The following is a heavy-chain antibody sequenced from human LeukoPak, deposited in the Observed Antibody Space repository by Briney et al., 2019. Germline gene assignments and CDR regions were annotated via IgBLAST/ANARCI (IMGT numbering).Heavy chain of an antibody. CDR2: INHSGST. CDR1: GGSISSYY. D-gene: IGHD2-21*01. V-gene: IGHV4-34*01. CDR3: ARRGLLWRGVKNWYFDL. Sequence: SETLSLTCTVSGGSISSYYWSWIRQPPGKGLEWIGEINHSGSTNYNPSLKSRVTISVDTSKNQFSLKLSSVTAADTAVYYCARRGLLWRGVKNWYFDLWGRGTLVTVSS. J-gene: IGHJ2*01.